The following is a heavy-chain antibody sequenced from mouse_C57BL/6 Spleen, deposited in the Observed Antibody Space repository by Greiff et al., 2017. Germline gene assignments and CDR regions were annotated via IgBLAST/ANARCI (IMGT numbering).Heavy chain of an antibody. J-gene: IGHJ1*03. CDR3: ARLYYYGSSRYFDV. CDR2: IRNKANGYTT. CDR1: GFTFTDYY. D-gene: IGHD1-1*01. Sequence: EVHLVESGGGLVQPGGSLSLSCAASGFTFTDYYMSWVRQPPGKALEWLGFIRNKANGYTTEYSASVKGRFTISRDNSQSILYLQMNALRAEDSATYYCARLYYYGSSRYFDVWGTGTTVTVSS. V-gene: IGHV7-3*01.